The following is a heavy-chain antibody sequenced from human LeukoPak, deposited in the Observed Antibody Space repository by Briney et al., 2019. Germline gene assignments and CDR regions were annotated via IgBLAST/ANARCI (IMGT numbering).Heavy chain of an antibody. CDR2: ISISSSYT. CDR1: AFTFSRYS. D-gene: IGHD2-15*01. Sequence: GGSLRLSCEASAFTFSRYSWTWVRQAQGKGLKWVSSISISSSYTYYADSAKGRFTISRDNAQNLLYVHMNSLRAEDTGVYYCAKSGGFFDTWGQGTLVTVSS. V-gene: IGHV3-21*06. CDR3: AKSGGFFDT. J-gene: IGHJ4*02.